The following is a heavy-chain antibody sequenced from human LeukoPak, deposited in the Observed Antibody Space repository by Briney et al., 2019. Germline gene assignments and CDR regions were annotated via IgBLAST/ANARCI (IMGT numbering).Heavy chain of an antibody. CDR3: AKEVGGYTTFDY. D-gene: IGHD2-2*02. CDR2: ISGSGGGT. V-gene: IGHV3-23*01. CDR1: GFTFTAYA. Sequence: GGSPRLSCAASGFTFTAYAMSWVRQAPGKGLEWVSAISGSGGGTYYADSVKGRFTISRDNSKITVYLQMNSLRGEDTAVYYCAKEVGGYTTFDYWGQGTLVTASS. J-gene: IGHJ4*02.